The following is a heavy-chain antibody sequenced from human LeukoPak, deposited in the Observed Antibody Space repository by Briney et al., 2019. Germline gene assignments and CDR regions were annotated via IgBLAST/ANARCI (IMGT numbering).Heavy chain of an antibody. Sequence: PGGSLRLSCAVSGFTFSSYGMHWVRQAPGKGLEWVAFIRYDGSNKYYADSVKGRFTISRDNSKNTLYLQMNSLRAEDTAVYYCAKALVRLGELSLFPFDYWGQGTLVTVSS. J-gene: IGHJ4*02. V-gene: IGHV3-30*02. D-gene: IGHD3-16*02. CDR2: IRYDGSNK. CDR1: GFTFSSYG. CDR3: AKALVRLGELSLFPFDY.